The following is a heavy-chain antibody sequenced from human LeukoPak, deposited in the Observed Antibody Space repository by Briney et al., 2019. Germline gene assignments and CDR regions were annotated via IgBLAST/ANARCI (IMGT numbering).Heavy chain of an antibody. D-gene: IGHD5-24*01. Sequence: ASVKVSCKASGYTFTAYYMHWVRLAPGQGFEWMGWIKPNSGGTNYVQKFQGRVTMTWDTSISTAYMELSRLSSDDTAVYYCARRRDGYNSDHYNYGMDVWGQGTTVTVSS. J-gene: IGHJ6*02. CDR3: ARRRDGYNSDHYNYGMDV. CDR1: GYTFTAYY. V-gene: IGHV1-2*02. CDR2: IKPNSGGT.